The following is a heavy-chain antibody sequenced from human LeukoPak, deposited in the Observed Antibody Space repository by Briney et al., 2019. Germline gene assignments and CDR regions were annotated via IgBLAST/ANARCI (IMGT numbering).Heavy chain of an antibody. CDR3: AKAPPYCSSTSCYNGVDV. CDR2: ISGSGGST. J-gene: IGHJ6*02. V-gene: IGHV3-23*01. CDR1: GFTFSSYA. Sequence: GGSLRLSCAASGFTFSSYAMSWVRQAPGKGLEWVSAISGSGGSTYYADSVKGRFTISRDNSKNTLYLQMNSLRAEDTAVYYCAKAPPYCSSTSCYNGVDVWGQGTTVTVSS. D-gene: IGHD2-2*02.